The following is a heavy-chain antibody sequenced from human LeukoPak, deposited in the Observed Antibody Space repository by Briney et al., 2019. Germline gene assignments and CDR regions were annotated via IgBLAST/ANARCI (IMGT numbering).Heavy chain of an antibody. CDR2: ISYEGISK. V-gene: IGHV3-30*03. D-gene: IGHD3-16*01. Sequence: GGSLRLSCAASGFTFSSYGMHWVRQAPGKGLEWVAFISYEGISKYYADSVKGRFTISRDNSKNSLILQMNSLRTDDTGVYYCAREELGSSLGFGPWGQGTLVTVSS. CDR3: AREELGSSLGFGP. CDR1: GFTFSSYG. J-gene: IGHJ5*02.